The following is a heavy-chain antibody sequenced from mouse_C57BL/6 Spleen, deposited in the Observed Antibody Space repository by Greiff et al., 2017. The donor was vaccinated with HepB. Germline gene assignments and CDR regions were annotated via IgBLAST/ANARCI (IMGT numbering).Heavy chain of an antibody. CDR2: IDPSDSET. J-gene: IGHJ4*01. CDR1: GYTFTSYW. D-gene: IGHD2-4*01. V-gene: IGHV1-52*01. CDR3: ARSGYFDYDASYAMDY. Sequence: QVQLQQPGAELVRPGSSVKLSCKASGYTFTSYWMHWVKQRPIQGLEWIGNIDPSDSETHYNQKFKDKATLTVDKSSSTAYMQLSSLTSEDSAVYYCARSGYFDYDASYAMDYWGQGTSVTVSS.